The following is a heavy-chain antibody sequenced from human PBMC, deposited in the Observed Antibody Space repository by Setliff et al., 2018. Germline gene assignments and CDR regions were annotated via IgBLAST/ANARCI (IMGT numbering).Heavy chain of an antibody. CDR3: ASSSGRVGLAARAGY. CDR1: GYSFSSYW. Sequence: HGESLKISCKGSGYSFSSYWIGWVRQMPGKGLEWMGIIFPGDSDTRYSPSFQGQVTISADKSISTAYLQWSSLKASDTAMYYCASSSGRVGLAARAGYWGQGTLVTVSS. J-gene: IGHJ4*02. CDR2: IFPGDSDT. D-gene: IGHD6-19*01. V-gene: IGHV5-51*01.